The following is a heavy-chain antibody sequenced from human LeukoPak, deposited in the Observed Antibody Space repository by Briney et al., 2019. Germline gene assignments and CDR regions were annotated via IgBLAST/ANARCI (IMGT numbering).Heavy chain of an antibody. J-gene: IGHJ5*02. Sequence: SETLSLTRAVSGGSISSQNWWSWVRQPPGKGLEWVGEIFHSGSTHYNPSLKSRVTISVDKSKNQFSLNLSSVTAADTAVYYCAKGDIPNWFDPWGQGTLVTVSS. CDR2: IFHSGST. V-gene: IGHV4-4*02. CDR1: GGSISSQNW. CDR3: AKGDIPNWFDP. D-gene: IGHD2-2*02.